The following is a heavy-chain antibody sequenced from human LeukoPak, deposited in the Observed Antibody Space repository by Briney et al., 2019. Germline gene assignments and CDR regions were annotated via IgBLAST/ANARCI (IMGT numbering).Heavy chain of an antibody. CDR2: ISAYNGNT. D-gene: IGHD7-27*01. Sequence: GASLKVSSKASGYTFTSYVISWVRQAPGQGLEWMGWISAYNGNTNYAQKLQGRVTMTTDTSTRTAYMELRSLRSDDTAVYYCARAPWGSNWFDPWGQGTLVTVSS. CDR1: GYTFTSYV. V-gene: IGHV1-18*04. J-gene: IGHJ5*02. CDR3: ARAPWGSNWFDP.